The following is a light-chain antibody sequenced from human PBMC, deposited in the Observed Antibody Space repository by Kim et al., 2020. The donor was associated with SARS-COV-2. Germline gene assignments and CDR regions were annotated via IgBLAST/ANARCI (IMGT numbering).Light chain of an antibody. J-gene: IGKJ4*01. Sequence: PGERSTLSCRASQSVSSNYLAWYQQKLGQAPRLLIYGASSRATGIPDRFSGSGSGTEFTLTISRLEPEDFAVYYCQQYGSAPPLTFGGGTKVDIK. CDR3: QQYGSAPPLT. CDR2: GAS. CDR1: QSVSSNY. V-gene: IGKV3-20*01.